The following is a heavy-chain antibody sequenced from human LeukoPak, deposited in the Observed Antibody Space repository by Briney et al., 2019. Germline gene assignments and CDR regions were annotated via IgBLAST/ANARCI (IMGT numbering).Heavy chain of an antibody. V-gene: IGHV4-59*08. CDR3: AQTTGWPGFDF. CDR1: RASTSEQF. J-gene: IGHJ4*02. CDR2: IYNGRNT. D-gene: IGHD6-19*01. Sequence: SGTLSLTRSAPRASTSEQFWSWIRPSPRGRGEWIGHIYNGRNTKYNPSLTSRVNISVDTSKNQFSLSLTSVTAADTAMYYCAQTTGWPGFDFWGPGALVTVSS.